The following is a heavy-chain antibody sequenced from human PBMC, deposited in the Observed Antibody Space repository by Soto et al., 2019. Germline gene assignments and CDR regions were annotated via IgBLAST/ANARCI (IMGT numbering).Heavy chain of an antibody. Sequence: ESGGGVVQPGRSLRLSCAASGFTFSSYGMHWVRQAPGKGLEWVAVISYDGSNKYYADSVKGRFTISRDNSKNTLYLQMNSLRAEDTAVYYCAKDPIAVGATRYYYYGMDVWGQGTTVTVSS. CDR3: AKDPIAVGATRYYYYGMDV. J-gene: IGHJ6*02. CDR2: ISYDGSNK. V-gene: IGHV3-30*18. CDR1: GFTFSSYG. D-gene: IGHD1-26*01.